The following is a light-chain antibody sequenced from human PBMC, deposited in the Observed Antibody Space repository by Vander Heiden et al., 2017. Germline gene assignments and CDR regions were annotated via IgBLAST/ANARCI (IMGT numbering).Light chain of an antibody. J-gene: IGLJ3*02. CDR3: QSTDTSGPYVV. CDR1: TLPQQY. CDR2: KDS. V-gene: IGLV3-25*03. Sequence: SSELTQPPSVSVSPGQTARITCSGDTLPQQYVYWYQQRPGQDPVLVMYKDSERPSGIPERFSGSSSGTTVTLTITGVQAEDEADYYCQSTDTSGPYVVFGGGTQLTVL.